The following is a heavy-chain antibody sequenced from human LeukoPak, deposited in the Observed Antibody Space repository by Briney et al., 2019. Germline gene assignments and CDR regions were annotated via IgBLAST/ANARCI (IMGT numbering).Heavy chain of an antibody. J-gene: IGHJ5*02. CDR2: IYSGGST. CDR3: ASSRIAAAGRGNNWFDP. CDR1: GFTVSSNY. D-gene: IGHD6-13*01. Sequence: GGSLRLSCAASGFTVSSNYMSWVRQAPGKGLEWVSVIYSGGSTYYADSVKGRFTISRDNSKNTLYLQMNSLRAEDTAVYYCASSRIAAAGRGNNWFDPWGQGTLVTVSS. V-gene: IGHV3-53*05.